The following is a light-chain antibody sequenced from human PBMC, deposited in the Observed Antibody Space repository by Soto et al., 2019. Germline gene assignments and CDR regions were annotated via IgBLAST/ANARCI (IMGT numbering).Light chain of an antibody. J-gene: IGKJ5*01. CDR2: WAS. V-gene: IGKV4-1*01. CDR1: QSVLHISNNKNY. Sequence: DIVMTQSPDSLGVSLGERATINCKSSQSVLHISNNKNYLAWYQQKPGQPPRLLIYWASTRESGVPDRFSGSGSGTDFTLTISSLQAEDVAVYYCQQYYSSITFGQGTRLEIK. CDR3: QQYYSSIT.